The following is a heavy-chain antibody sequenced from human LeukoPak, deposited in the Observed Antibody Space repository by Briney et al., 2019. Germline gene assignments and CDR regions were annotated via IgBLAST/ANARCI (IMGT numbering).Heavy chain of an antibody. CDR1: GGSISSSSYY. CDR3: ARLSTMVRRVPAGRFDP. V-gene: IGHV4-39*01. D-gene: IGHD3-10*01. J-gene: IGHJ5*02. Sequence: SETLSPTCTVSGGSISSSSYYWGWIRQPPGKGLEWIGSIYYSGSTYYNPSLKSRVTISVDTSKNQFSLKLSSVTAADTAVYYCARLSTMVRRVPAGRFDPWGQGTLVTVSS. CDR2: IYYSGST.